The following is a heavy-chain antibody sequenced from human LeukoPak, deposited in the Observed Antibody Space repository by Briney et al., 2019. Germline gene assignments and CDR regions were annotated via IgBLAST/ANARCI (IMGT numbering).Heavy chain of an antibody. V-gene: IGHV1-46*01. J-gene: IGHJ4*02. CDR3: ARDSSSWYGSDY. CDR1: GYTFTSYY. Sequence: ASVKVSCTASGYTFTSYYMHWVRQAPGQGLEWMGIINPSGGSTSYAQKFQGRVTMTRDTSTSTVYMELSSLRSEDTAVYYCARDSSSWYGSDYWGQGTLVTVSS. CDR2: INPSGGST. D-gene: IGHD6-13*01.